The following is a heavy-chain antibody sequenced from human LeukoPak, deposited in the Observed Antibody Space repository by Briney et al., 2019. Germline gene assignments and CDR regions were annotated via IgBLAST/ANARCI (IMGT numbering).Heavy chain of an antibody. Sequence: SETLSLTCAVYGGSFSGYYWSWIRQPAGKGLEWIGRIYTSGSTNYNPSLKSRVTMSVDTSKNQFSLKLSSVTAADTAVYYCARGGSSLLNWFDPWGQGTLVTVSS. CDR3: ARGGSSLLNWFDP. V-gene: IGHV4-59*10. D-gene: IGHD6-13*01. CDR2: IYTSGST. J-gene: IGHJ5*02. CDR1: GGSFSGYY.